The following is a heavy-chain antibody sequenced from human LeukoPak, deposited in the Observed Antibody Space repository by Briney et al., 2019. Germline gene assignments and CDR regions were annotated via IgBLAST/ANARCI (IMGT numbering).Heavy chain of an antibody. J-gene: IGHJ1*01. D-gene: IGHD2-15*01. CDR3: NWYCSGGSCYSSFQR. Sequence: GGSLRLSCAASGFTFSNAWMSWVRQAPGKGLEWVGRIKSKTDGGTTDYAAPVKGRFTISRDDSKNTLYLQMNSLKTEDTAVYYCNWYCSGGSCYSSFQRWGQGTLVTVSS. V-gene: IGHV3-15*01. CDR1: GFTFSNAW. CDR2: IKSKTDGGTT.